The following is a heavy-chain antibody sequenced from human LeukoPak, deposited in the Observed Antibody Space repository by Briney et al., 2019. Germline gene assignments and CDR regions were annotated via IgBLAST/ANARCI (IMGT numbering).Heavy chain of an antibody. V-gene: IGHV1-69*06. CDR1: GGTFSSYA. CDR2: IIPIFGTA. CDR3: ARGPPTTKDRCSFFDY. J-gene: IGHJ4*02. Sequence: ASVKVSCKASGGTFSSYAISWVRQAPGQGLEWMGRIIPIFGTANYAQKFQGRVTITADKSTSTAYMELSSLRSEDTAVYYCARGPPTTKDRCSFFDYWGQGTLVTVSS. D-gene: IGHD4-11*01.